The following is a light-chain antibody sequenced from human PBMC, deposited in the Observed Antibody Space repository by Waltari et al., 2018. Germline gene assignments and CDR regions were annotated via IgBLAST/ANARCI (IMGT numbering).Light chain of an antibody. CDR2: DAS. CDR1: QSVSSY. J-gene: IGKJ4*01. V-gene: IGKV3-11*01. CDR3: QQRSNWPPLT. Sequence: EIVLTQSPATLSLSPGERATLSCRASQSVSSYLAWYQQKPGQAPRLLSYDASNRATGIPARFSGSGAGTDFTLTISSLEPEDFAVYYCQQRSNWPPLTFGGGTKVEIK.